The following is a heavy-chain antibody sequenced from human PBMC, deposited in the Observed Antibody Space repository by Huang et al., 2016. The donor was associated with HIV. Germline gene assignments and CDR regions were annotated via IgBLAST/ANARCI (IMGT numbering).Heavy chain of an antibody. Sequence: QVQLVQSGSELRKPGASVKVSCKASGYTFTTYSLIWGRQGPGQGLEWMGWINTKTGKPTYAQGFTGLFVFSLDTTVNTAYLQISSLKTDDTAKYFCARYRLTGTFLDSWGQGTQVTVSS. CDR1: GYTFTTYS. CDR3: ARYRLTGTFLDS. J-gene: IGHJ4*02. V-gene: IGHV7-4-1*02. CDR2: INTKTGKP. D-gene: IGHD3-9*01.